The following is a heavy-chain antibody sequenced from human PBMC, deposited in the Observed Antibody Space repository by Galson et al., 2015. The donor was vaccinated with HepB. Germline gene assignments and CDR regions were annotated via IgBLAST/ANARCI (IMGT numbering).Heavy chain of an antibody. CDR3: ARGRLVVGPYDAFDI. J-gene: IGHJ3*02. D-gene: IGHD3-16*02. V-gene: IGHV1-2*06. CDR1: GYTFTGYY. Sequence: SVKVSCKASGYTFTGYYMHWVRQAPGQGLEWMGRINPNSGGTNYAQKFQGRVTMTRDTSISTAYMELSRLRSDDTAVYYCARGRLVVGPYDAFDIWGQGTMVTVSS. CDR2: INPNSGGT.